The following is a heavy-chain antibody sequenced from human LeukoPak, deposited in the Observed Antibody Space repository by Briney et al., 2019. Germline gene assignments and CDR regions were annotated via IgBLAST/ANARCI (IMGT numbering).Heavy chain of an antibody. CDR2: IYTSGST. Sequence: SETLSLTCTVSDSGDSISSSSYYWGWIRQPAGKGLEWIGRIYTSGSTNYNPSLKSRVTMSVDTSKNQFSLKLSSVTAADTAVYYCAKADRLWFGESIDYWGQGALVTVSS. V-gene: IGHV4-61*02. D-gene: IGHD3-10*01. J-gene: IGHJ4*02. CDR3: AKADRLWFGESIDY. CDR1: DSGDSISSSSYY.